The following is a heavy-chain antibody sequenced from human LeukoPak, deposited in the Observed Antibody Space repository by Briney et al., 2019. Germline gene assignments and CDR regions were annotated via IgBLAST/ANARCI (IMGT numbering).Heavy chain of an antibody. CDR2: ISAYSGVT. CDR3: ASLGTTGTTGLDY. CDR1: GYTFSSYG. D-gene: IGHD1-1*01. J-gene: IGHJ4*02. Sequence: ASVKVSCKASGYTFSSYGISRVRQATGQGLEWMGWISAYSGVTDYSQNLQGRVTMTTDTSTSTAYMELRSLRSDDTAVYYCASLGTTGTTGLDYWGQGTLVTVSS. V-gene: IGHV1-18*01.